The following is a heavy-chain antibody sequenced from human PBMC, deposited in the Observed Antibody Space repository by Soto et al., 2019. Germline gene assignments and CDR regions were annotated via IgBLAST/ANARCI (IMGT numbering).Heavy chain of an antibody. CDR3: ARDVRHCSSNSCYFYGMDV. Sequence: GGSLRLSCAASGFTFSTYTMHWLRQAPGKGLEWVTLISSDGSIKDFADSVKGRFTISRDNSKNTVFLQMNALRPEDSAVYYCARDVRHCSSNSCYFYGMDVWAKGPRSPSP. CDR1: GFTFSTYT. D-gene: IGHD2-2*01. V-gene: IGHV3-30-3*01. CDR2: ISSDGSIK. J-gene: IGHJ6*02.